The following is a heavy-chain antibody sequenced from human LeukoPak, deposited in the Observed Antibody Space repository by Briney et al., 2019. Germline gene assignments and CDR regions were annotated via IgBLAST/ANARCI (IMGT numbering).Heavy chain of an antibody. CDR3: ATDFYDTT. V-gene: IGHV3-15*01. CDR2: IRSNSDGGTI. CDR1: GFTFREFA. J-gene: IGHJ5*02. Sequence: GGSLRLSCTSSGFTFREFAVSWVRQAPGKGLEWVGRIRSNSDGGTIDYAAPVKGRFALSRDDSKNTLYLQMNSLQTEDTAVYYCATDFYDTTWGQGTLVTVSS. D-gene: IGHD3-22*01.